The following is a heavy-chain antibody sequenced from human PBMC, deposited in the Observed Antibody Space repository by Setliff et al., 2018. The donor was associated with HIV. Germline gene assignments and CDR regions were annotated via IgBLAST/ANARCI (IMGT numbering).Heavy chain of an antibody. J-gene: IGHJ6*02. V-gene: IGHV4-4*09. Sequence: SETLSLTCTVSGDSINKYYWSWIRQPPGKGLEWVGYIYISGSTMYNPSLKTRVTMSLDTSKNQVSLKLTSATAADTAVYYCARRSIVGSTRGYYYYALDVWGQGTTVTVSS. CDR1: GDSINKYY. CDR2: IYISGST. CDR3: ARRSIVGSTRGYYYYALDV. D-gene: IGHD1-26*01.